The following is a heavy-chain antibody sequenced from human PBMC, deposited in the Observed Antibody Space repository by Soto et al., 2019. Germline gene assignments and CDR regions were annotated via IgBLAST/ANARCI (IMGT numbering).Heavy chain of an antibody. CDR3: ASVHFWSMDV. J-gene: IGHJ6*02. CDR1: GFPFSDYY. V-gene: IGHV3-11*01. CDR2: ISTSGRTT. D-gene: IGHD3-3*02. Sequence: GGSLRLSRAASGFPFSDYYISWIRQAPGKGLECISYISTSGRTTYYADSVKGRFTISRDNAKNSLYLQMNSLRAEDTAVYYCASVHFWSMDVWGQGTTVTVSS.